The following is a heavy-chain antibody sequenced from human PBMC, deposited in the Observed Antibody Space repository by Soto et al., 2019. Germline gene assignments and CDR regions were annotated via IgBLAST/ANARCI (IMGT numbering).Heavy chain of an antibody. CDR3: ARDSTDTAMVTIDY. J-gene: IGHJ4*02. CDR2: ISYDGSNK. V-gene: IGHV3-30-3*01. CDR1: GFTFSSYA. D-gene: IGHD5-18*01. Sequence: QVQLVESGGGVVQPGRSLRLSCAAPGFTFSSYAMHWVRQAPGKGLEWVAVISYDGSNKYYADSVKGRFTISRDNSKNTLYLQMNSLRAEDTAVYYCARDSTDTAMVTIDYWGQGTLVTVSS.